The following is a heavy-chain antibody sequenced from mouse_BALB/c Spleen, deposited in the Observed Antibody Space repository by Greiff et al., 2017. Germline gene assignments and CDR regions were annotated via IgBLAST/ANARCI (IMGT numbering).Heavy chain of an antibody. CDR1: GYSITSDYA. Sequence: EVKLVESGPGLVKPSQSLSLTCTVTGYSITSDYAWNWIRQFPGNKLEWMGYISYSGSTSYNPSLKSRISITRDTSKNQFFLQLNSVTTEDTATYYCARGRYGDYWGQGTTLTVSS. V-gene: IGHV3-2*02. CDR2: ISYSGST. J-gene: IGHJ2*01. D-gene: IGHD2-10*02. CDR3: ARGRYGDY.